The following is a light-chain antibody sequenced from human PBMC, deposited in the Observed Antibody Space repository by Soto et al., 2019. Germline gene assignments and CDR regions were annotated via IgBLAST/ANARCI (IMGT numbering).Light chain of an antibody. Sequence: QLVLTQSYSASASLGSSVKLTCTRSSGHSSYIIAWHQQQPGKAPRYLMNLEGSGSYNKWSGVPDRFSGSSSGADRYLTISNLQFEDEADYHCETWDINTHVVFGGGTKVPVL. J-gene: IGLJ2*01. CDR1: SGHSSYI. V-gene: IGLV4-60*02. CDR3: ETWDINTHVV. CDR2: LEGSGSY.